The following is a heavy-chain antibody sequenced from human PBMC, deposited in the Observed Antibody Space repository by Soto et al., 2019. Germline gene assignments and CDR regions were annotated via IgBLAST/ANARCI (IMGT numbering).Heavy chain of an antibody. V-gene: IGHV1-69*08. J-gene: IGHJ4*02. D-gene: IGHD4-17*01. CDR3: AKDYGGKDGDY. CDR2: IIPILGIA. Sequence: QVQLVKSGAEVKKPGSSGKVSCKASGGTFSSYTISWVRQAPGQGLEWMGRIIPILGIANYAQKFQGRVTITADKSTSTAYMELSSLRSEDTAVYYCAKDYGGKDGDYWGQGTLVTVSS. CDR1: GGTFSSYT.